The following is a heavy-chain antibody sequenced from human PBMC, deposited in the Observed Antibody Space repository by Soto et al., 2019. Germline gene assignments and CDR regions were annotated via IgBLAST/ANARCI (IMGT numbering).Heavy chain of an antibody. CDR3: ATNHGDFALFDP. D-gene: IGHD4-17*01. J-gene: IGHJ5*02. CDR2: ISAYNGNT. V-gene: IGHV1-18*01. Sequence: GQGLEWMGWISAYNGNTNYAQKLQGRVTMTTDTSTSTAYMELRSLRSDDTAVYYCATNHGDFALFDPWRQGTLVPVSS.